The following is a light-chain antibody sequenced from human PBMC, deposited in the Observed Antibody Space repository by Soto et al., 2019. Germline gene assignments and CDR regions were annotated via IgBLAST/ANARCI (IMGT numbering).Light chain of an antibody. J-gene: IGKJ1*01. CDR3: QQYNTYPGT. CDR1: QSVSSSY. Sequence: IVLKESPGTLSLAPGERAPLSCRASQSVSSSYLAWYQQKPGQAQRLLVYGESSRATGIPDRFSGSGSGTDLTLPVSSLTPADSATYDGQQYNTYPGTFGQGTNVDIK. V-gene: IGKV3-20*01. CDR2: GES.